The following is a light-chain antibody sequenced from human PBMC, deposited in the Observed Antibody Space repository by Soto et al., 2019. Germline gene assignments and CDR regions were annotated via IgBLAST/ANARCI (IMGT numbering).Light chain of an antibody. CDR2: RNN. CDR3: AAWDDTLSGWV. Sequence: QSVLTQPPSASGTPGQRVTISCSGSSSNIGSDYVYWYQQFPGTAPKLLIHRNNQRPSGVADRFSGSKSGTSASLAISGLRSDDGADYYCAAWDDTLSGWVFGGGTKLTVL. V-gene: IGLV1-47*01. J-gene: IGLJ3*02. CDR1: SSNIGSDY.